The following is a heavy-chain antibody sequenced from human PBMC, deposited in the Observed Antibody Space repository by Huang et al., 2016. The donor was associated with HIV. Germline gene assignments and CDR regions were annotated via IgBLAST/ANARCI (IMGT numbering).Heavy chain of an antibody. V-gene: IGHV2-5*02. J-gene: IGHJ4*02. CDR1: GFSPTSSGVA. CDR2: IYWDNEE. CDR3: VHRLRYGKWYVDY. Sequence: QITLKESGPTLVKPTQTLTLTCTFSGFSPTSSGVAVGWIRQPPGKALEWLALIYWDNEERFSPSLKTRLTITKDTPKNEVVLTMTNMDPVDTATYYCVHRLRYGKWYVDYWGQGVLVTVSS. D-gene: IGHD6-13*01.